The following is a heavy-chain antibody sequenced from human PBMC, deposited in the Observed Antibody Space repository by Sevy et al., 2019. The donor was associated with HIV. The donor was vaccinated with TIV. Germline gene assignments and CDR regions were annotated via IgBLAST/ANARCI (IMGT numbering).Heavy chain of an antibody. CDR2: LSFGCGKI. CDR3: VSEGCTRPHDY. Sequence: AGTLRLSCAASGFAFYDHSMSWIHQAPGKGLEWVATLSFGCGKINYADSVKGRFTISRDNSKNSFYLQMDTLRVEDTALYYCVSEGCTRPHDYWGQGTRVTVSS. J-gene: IGHJ4*02. CDR1: GFAFYDHS. D-gene: IGHD2-8*01. V-gene: IGHV3-23*01.